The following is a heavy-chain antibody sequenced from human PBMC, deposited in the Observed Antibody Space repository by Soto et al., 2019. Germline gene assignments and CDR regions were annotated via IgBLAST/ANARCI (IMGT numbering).Heavy chain of an antibody. CDR1: GGSISFYF. CDR2: IHYSGST. V-gene: IGHV4-59*08. J-gene: IGHJ6*03. D-gene: IGHD1-1*01. Sequence: SETLSLTCTVSGGSISFYFWSWIRQPPGKGLEYIGYIHYSGSTNYNPSLQSRVTISADTSKNQFSLKLSSVTAADSAVYYCARHPRYSPSDSSYSYMDVWGIGTTLPVSS. CDR3: ARHPRYSPSDSSYSYMDV.